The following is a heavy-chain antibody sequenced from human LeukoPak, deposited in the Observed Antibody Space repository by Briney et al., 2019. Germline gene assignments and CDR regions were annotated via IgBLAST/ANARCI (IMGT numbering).Heavy chain of an antibody. V-gene: IGHV4-34*01. J-gene: IGHJ2*01. Sequence: PSETLSLPCDVYGGSFSGNYWSWIRQPPGKGLEWIGEINHSGSTNYNPSLKSRVTISVDTSKNQFSLKLSSVTAADTAVYYCAREGTVTTPHWNFDLWGRGTLVTVSS. CDR2: INHSGST. CDR1: GGSFSGNY. D-gene: IGHD4-17*01. CDR3: AREGTVTTPHWNFDL.